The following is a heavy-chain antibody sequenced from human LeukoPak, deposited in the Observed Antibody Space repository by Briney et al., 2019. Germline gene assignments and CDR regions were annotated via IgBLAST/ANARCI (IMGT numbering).Heavy chain of an antibody. CDR3: ARKNGRGYFDY. Sequence: PSETLSLTCTVSGGSISSYYWSWIRQPAGKGLEWIGRIYTSGSTNYNPSLKSRVTISLDTSKNQFSLRLNSVTAADTAVYYCARKNGRGYFDYWGQGTLITVSS. CDR1: GGSISSYY. CDR2: IYTSGST. D-gene: IGHD2-15*01. V-gene: IGHV4-4*07. J-gene: IGHJ4*02.